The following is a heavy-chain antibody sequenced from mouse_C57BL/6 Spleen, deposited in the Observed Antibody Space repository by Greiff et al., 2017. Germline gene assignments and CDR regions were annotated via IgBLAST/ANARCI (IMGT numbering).Heavy chain of an antibody. CDR1: GFTFSSYA. CDR2: ISDGGSYT. CDR3: ARDGRYLDY. Sequence: DVQLVESGGGLVKPGGSLKLSCAASGFTFSSYAMSWVRQTPEKRLEWVATISDGGSYTYYPDNVKGRFTISRDNAKNNLYLQMSHLKSEDTAMYYCARDGRYLDYWGQGTTLTVSS. J-gene: IGHJ2*01. V-gene: IGHV5-4*01.